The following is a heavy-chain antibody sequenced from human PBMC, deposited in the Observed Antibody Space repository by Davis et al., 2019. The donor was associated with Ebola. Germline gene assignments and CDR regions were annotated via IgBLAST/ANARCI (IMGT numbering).Heavy chain of an antibody. D-gene: IGHD3-10*01. Sequence: ASVKVSCKASGYTFTSYGISWVRQAPGQGLEWMGWISAYNGNTNYAQKLQGRVTMTTDTSTSTAYMELSSLRSEDTAVYYCARDVGTMVRGYYYYYMDVWGKGTTVTVSS. CDR1: GYTFTSYG. J-gene: IGHJ6*03. V-gene: IGHV1-18*01. CDR3: ARDVGTMVRGYYYYYMDV. CDR2: ISAYNGNT.